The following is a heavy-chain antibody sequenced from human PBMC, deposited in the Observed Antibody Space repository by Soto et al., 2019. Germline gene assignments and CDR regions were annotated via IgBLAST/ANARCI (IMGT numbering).Heavy chain of an antibody. Sequence: QVQLVQSGGEVKKPGASVKVSCKASGYRFTRYGINWVRQAPGQGLECMGWISTYNGDTHYAQKFQDSVTMTTDTSTNTAYLELRSLKSDDTAVYYCAIDEEDANLMIVVMPGDYWGQGTLVSVSS. CDR1: GYRFTRYG. CDR2: ISTYNGDT. CDR3: AIDEEDANLMIVVMPGDY. V-gene: IGHV1-18*01. D-gene: IGHD2-21*01. J-gene: IGHJ4*01.